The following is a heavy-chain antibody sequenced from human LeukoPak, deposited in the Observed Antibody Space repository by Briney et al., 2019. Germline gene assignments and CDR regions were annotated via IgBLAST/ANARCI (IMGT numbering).Heavy chain of an antibody. CDR3: ARPLYGAASVALNPNSLDY. J-gene: IGHJ4*02. D-gene: IGHD4/OR15-4a*01. CDR1: GYTLTELS. Sequence: ASVKVSCKVSGYTLTELSMHWVRQAPGKGLEWMGGFDPEDGETIYAQKFQGRVTMTEDTSTDTAYMELSSLRSDDTAVYYCARPLYGAASVALNPNSLDYWGQGTLVTVSS. CDR2: FDPEDGET. V-gene: IGHV1-24*01.